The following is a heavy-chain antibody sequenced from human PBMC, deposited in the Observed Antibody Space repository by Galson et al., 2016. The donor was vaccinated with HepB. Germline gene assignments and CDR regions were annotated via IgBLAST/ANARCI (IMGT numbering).Heavy chain of an antibody. V-gene: IGHV3-23*01. D-gene: IGHD5-18*01. CDR3: AEDPVRQLLFSGWFDP. CDR1: GFTFNNYA. J-gene: IGHJ5*02. Sequence: SLRLSCAASGFTFNNYAMSWVRQAPGKGLEWVSGISGSGDSTFYADSVKGRLTISRDNSNNNLYLQMNGLRADDTAVYYCAEDPVRQLLFSGWFDPWGQGTLVTVSS. CDR2: ISGSGDST.